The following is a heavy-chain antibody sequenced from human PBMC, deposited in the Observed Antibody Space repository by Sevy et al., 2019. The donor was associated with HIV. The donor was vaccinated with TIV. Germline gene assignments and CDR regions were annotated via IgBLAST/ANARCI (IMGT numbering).Heavy chain of an antibody. Sequence: ASVKVSCKASGYTFTSYGINWVRQAPGQRLEWMGWINVNNGNANCAQKLQGRGTMTTDTSTSTAYMELRSLRSDDTALYYCASGERYCSGGSCYFHLDYWGQGTLVTVSS. V-gene: IGHV1-18*01. J-gene: IGHJ4*02. CDR1: GYTFTSYG. CDR2: INVNNGNA. D-gene: IGHD2-15*01. CDR3: ASGERYCSGGSCYFHLDY.